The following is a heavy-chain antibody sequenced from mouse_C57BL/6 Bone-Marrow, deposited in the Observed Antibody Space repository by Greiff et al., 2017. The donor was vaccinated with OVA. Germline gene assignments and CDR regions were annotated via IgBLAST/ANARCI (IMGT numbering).Heavy chain of an antibody. CDR2: IDPADSET. D-gene: IGHD2-4*01. Sequence: QVQLQQPGAELVRPGSSVKLSCTASGYTFTSYWMHWVKQRPIQGLEWIGNIDPADSETHYHQKFKDKSTLTVDKSSSTAYMQLSSLTSEYSAVYYCERGDYFYAMDYWGQGTSVTVSS. CDR1: GYTFTSYW. J-gene: IGHJ4*01. CDR3: ERGDYFYAMDY. V-gene: IGHV1-52*01.